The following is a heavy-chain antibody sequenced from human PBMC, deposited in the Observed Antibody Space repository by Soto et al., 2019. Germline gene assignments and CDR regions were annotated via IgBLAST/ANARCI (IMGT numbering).Heavy chain of an antibody. CDR2: MNPNSGNT. Sequence: QVQLVQSGAEVKKPGASVKVSCKASGYTFTSYDINWVRQATGQGLEWMGWMNPNSGNTGYAQKFQGRVTMXMNXSXITAYMELSSLRSEDTAVYYCARGMSRLWALYGMDVWGQGTTVTVSS. CDR1: GYTFTSYD. D-gene: IGHD7-27*01. J-gene: IGHJ6*02. V-gene: IGHV1-8*01. CDR3: ARGMSRLWALYGMDV.